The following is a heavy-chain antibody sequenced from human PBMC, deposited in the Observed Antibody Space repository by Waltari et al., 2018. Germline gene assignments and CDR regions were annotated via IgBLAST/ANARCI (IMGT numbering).Heavy chain of an antibody. J-gene: IGHJ6*03. D-gene: IGHD7-27*01. V-gene: IGHV1-69*12. CDR3: ARHELGISQYYYNMYV. Sequence: VQLVQSGGEVTTPGCSVQVSCTASGGPCGRHGVSWVRQAPGQGLEWMGVIIPMFGIPDFSQKFQDRLTITADESTNTVYMELSSLTSEDTAIYYCARHELGISQYYYNMYVWGQGTTVTISS. CDR2: IIPMFGIP. CDR1: GGPCGRHG.